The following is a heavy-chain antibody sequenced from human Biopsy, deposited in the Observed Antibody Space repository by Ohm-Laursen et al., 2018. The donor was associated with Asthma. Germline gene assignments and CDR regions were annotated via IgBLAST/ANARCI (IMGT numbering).Heavy chain of an antibody. CDR3: ARAVDYSHYYGIDV. Sequence: ASVKVSCKASGYTFNSVAITWVRQAPGQGLEWMGWISVYNGNTKVAQKLQDRVTMIIDTSTSTAYMELRSLRSDDTAVYFCARAVDYSHYYGIDVWGQGTTVTVS. CDR2: ISVYNGNT. CDR1: GYTFNSVA. D-gene: IGHD3-10*01. V-gene: IGHV1-18*01. J-gene: IGHJ6*02.